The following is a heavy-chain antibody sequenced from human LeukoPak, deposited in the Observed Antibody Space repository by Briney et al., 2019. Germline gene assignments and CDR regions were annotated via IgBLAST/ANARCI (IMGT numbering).Heavy chain of an antibody. J-gene: IGHJ4*02. CDR1: GGSISSGSYY. D-gene: IGHD6-6*01. V-gene: IGHV4-61*02. Sequence: PSETLSLTCTVSGGSISSGSYYWSWIRQPAGKGLEWIGRIYTSGSTNYNPSLKSRVTISVDTSKNQFSLKLSSVTAADTAVYYCARVEQLASDSYYFDYWGQGTLVTVSS. CDR2: IYTSGST. CDR3: ARVEQLASDSYYFDY.